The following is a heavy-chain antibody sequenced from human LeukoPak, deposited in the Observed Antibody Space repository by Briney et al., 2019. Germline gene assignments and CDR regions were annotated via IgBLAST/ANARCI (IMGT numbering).Heavy chain of an antibody. CDR3: ARRLPRADAFDI. Sequence: GGSLRLSCAASGFTFSDYYMNWVRQAPGKGLGWVSSISSSSSSYIYYADSVKGRFTISRDNAKNSLYLQMNSLRAEDTAVYYCARRLPRADAFDIWGQGTMVTVSS. CDR1: GFTFSDYY. V-gene: IGHV3-21*01. CDR2: ISSSSSSYI. D-gene: IGHD2-21*02. J-gene: IGHJ3*02.